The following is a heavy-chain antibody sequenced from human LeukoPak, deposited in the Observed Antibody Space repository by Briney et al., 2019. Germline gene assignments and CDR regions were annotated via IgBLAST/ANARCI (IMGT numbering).Heavy chain of an antibody. V-gene: IGHV3-7*01. CDR2: VKKDGSEK. CDR1: GFTFTDYW. D-gene: IGHD4-23*01. CDR3: RTGHYDGSA. Sequence: PGGSLRLSCAASGFTFTDYWMNWVRQAPGKGLEWVANVKKDGSEKYYVDSVKGRFTISRDNAKHSLYLQMNSLRAEDTAVYYCRTGHYDGSAWGQGTLVTVSS. J-gene: IGHJ5*02.